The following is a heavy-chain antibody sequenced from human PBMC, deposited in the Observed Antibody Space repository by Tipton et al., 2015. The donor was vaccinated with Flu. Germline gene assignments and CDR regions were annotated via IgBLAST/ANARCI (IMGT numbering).Heavy chain of an antibody. CDR3: ARLSYYDVDLKNFYFDH. CDR2: IYPSGTT. V-gene: IGHV4-39*01. CDR1: SGSIRSTDYF. J-gene: IGHJ4*02. D-gene: IGHD3-10*02. Sequence: TLSLTCTVSSGSIRSTDYFCAWIRQLPGKRLELIGGIYPSGTTYYNPSLKSRVTISVDTSKSQFSLMLRSVTAADTAVYYRARLSYYDVDLKNFYFDHWGQGALVTVSS.